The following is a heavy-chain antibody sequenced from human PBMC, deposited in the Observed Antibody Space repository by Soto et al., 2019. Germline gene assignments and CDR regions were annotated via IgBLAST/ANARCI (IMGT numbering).Heavy chain of an antibody. CDR3: ARGQRFSDWFDP. J-gene: IGHJ5*02. CDR1: GGDISTYY. V-gene: IGHV4-4*07. CDR2: IYSSGST. Sequence: QVQLQESGPGLVKPSETLSLTCTVSGGDISTYYWTWIRQPAGKGLEWIGRIYSSGSTKYNPSLNSRVTMSLDTSKIQFSLRPSSVTAADTAVYYCARGQRFSDWFDPWGQGTLVTVSS. D-gene: IGHD3-3*01.